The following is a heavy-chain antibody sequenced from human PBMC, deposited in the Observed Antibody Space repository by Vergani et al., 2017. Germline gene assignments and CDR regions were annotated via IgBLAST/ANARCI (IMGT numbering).Heavy chain of an antibody. Sequence: EAQLVESGGGAVKPGGSLRLSCTASGISFSNYTINWVRQAPGKGLEWVASISSSSAYIDYVDSIKGRFTISRDNAKRSVFLQMNSLRAEDTAVYYCARTGEWMRSNNVPPDYVFALDVWGQGTTVIVSS. D-gene: IGHD3-10*01. CDR2: ISSSSAYI. CDR3: ARTGEWMRSNNVPPDYVFALDV. J-gene: IGHJ6*02. V-gene: IGHV3-21*02. CDR1: GISFSNYT.